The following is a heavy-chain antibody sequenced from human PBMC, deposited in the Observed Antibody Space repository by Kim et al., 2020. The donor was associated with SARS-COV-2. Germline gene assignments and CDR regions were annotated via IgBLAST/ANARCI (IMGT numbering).Heavy chain of an antibody. CDR2: ISYTGST. V-gene: IGHV4-39*01. Sequence: SETLSLTCTVSDASISSSSHLWGWVRQPPGKGLQWIGDISYTGSTAYNPSLRSRVTMSIDTSRKQFSLKLTSVTAADTAVYYCARHIRGAAAVTVWFDL. CDR3: ARHIRGAAAVTVWFDL. CDR1: DASISSSSHL. D-gene: IGHD6-13*01. J-gene: IGHJ5*02.